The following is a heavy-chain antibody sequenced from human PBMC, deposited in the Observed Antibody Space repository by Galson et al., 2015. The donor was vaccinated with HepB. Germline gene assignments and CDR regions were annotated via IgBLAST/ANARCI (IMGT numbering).Heavy chain of an antibody. Sequence: SVKVSCKASGYTFTSYTISWVRQAPGQGLEWMGRIIPILGIANYAQKFQGRVTITADKSTSTAYMELSSLRSEDTAVYYCARVPSSSWPQPFDYWGQGTLVTVSS. CDR1: GYTFTSYT. J-gene: IGHJ4*02. V-gene: IGHV1-69*02. CDR3: ARVPSSSWPQPFDY. D-gene: IGHD6-13*01. CDR2: IIPILGIA.